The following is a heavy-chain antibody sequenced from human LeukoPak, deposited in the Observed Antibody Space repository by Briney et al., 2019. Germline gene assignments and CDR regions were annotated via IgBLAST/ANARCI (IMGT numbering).Heavy chain of an antibody. CDR2: IYYSGST. J-gene: IGHJ4*02. CDR3: ARHVQDTTMVTPLYYFDY. CDR1: GGSINSYY. V-gene: IGHV4-59*08. D-gene: IGHD5-18*01. Sequence: PSETLSLTCTVSGGSINSYYWSWIRQPPGKGLEWIGYIYYSGSTNYSPSLKSRVTISVGTSKNQFSLKLTSVTAADAAVYYCARHVQDTTMVTPLYYFDYWGQGTLVTVSS.